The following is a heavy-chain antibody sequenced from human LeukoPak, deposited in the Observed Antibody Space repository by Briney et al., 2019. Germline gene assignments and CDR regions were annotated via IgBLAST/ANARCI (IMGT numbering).Heavy chain of an antibody. CDR3: ARGLYIVVVPAAMRKGGSDYYYGMDV. D-gene: IGHD2-2*01. Sequence: ASVKVSCKAFGYIFTSYDINWVRQATGQGLEWMGWMNPNSGNTGYAQKFQGRVTMTRNTSISTAYMELSSLRSEDTAVYYCARGLYIVVVPAAMRKGGSDYYYGMDVWGQGTTVTVSS. V-gene: IGHV1-8*01. J-gene: IGHJ6*02. CDR2: MNPNSGNT. CDR1: GYIFTSYD.